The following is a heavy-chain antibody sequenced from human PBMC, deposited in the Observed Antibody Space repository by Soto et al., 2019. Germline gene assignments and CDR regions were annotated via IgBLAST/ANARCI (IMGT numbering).Heavy chain of an antibody. D-gene: IGHD3-22*01. CDR3: ARGWDHYDSSGLLTWFDP. CDR1: GGTFTDLG. J-gene: IGHJ5*02. CDR2: IIPIFGTP. Sequence: ASVKVSCKASGGTFTDLGLHWVRQAPGQGLEWMGGIIPIFGTPNYAQKFQGRVIITADEFTSTAHMELSSLRSEDTAVYYCARGWDHYDSSGLLTWFDPWGQGTLVTVSS. V-gene: IGHV1-69*13.